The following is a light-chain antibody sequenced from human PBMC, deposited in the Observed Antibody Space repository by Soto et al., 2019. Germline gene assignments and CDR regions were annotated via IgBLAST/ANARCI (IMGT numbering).Light chain of an antibody. V-gene: IGKV1-5*01. CDR2: EAS. Sequence: DIPMTQSPSSLSASVGDRVTITCRASQSVTSWLAWYQQKPGKVPKLLIYEASTLESGVPSRLSGGGSGTKFTLTISNLQAEEFATYYCQEYSTFSFGQGTKMEIK. CDR3: QEYSTFS. J-gene: IGKJ2*01. CDR1: QSVTSW.